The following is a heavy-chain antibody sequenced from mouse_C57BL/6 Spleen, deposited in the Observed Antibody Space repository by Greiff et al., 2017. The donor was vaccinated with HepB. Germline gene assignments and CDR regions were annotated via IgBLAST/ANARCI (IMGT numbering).Heavy chain of an antibody. CDR1: GYPFTSYD. CDR2: IYPRDGST. CDR3: ARFRNWVFDY. D-gene: IGHD4-1*01. J-gene: IGHJ2*01. Sequence: VQLQQSGPELVKPGASVKLSCKASGYPFTSYDINGVKQRPGQGLEWIGWIYPRDGSTKYNEKFKGKATFTVDTSSSDAYMELHSLTSEGSAVYFCARFRNWVFDYWGQGTTLTVSS. V-gene: IGHV1-85*01.